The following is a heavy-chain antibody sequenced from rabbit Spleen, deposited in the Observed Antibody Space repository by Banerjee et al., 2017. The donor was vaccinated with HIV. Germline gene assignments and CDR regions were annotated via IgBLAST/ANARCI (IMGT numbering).Heavy chain of an antibody. V-gene: IGHV1S45*01. D-gene: IGHD5-1*01. Sequence: EQLEESGGGLVKPEGSLTLTCKASGVSFHDKDVMCWVRQAPGKGLEWIACINIVTGKTVYASWAKGRFMMSRTSSTTVFLQMTSLTAADTATYFCARDLVTVIVGNCNLWGPGTLVTVS. J-gene: IGHJ4*01. CDR2: INIVTGKT. CDR3: ARDLVTVIVGNCNL. CDR1: GVSFHDKDV.